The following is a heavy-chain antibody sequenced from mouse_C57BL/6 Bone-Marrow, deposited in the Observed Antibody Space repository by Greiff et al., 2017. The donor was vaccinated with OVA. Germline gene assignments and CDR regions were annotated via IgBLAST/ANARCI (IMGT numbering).Heavy chain of an antibody. J-gene: IGHJ1*03. CDR1: GFTFSDFY. Sequence: EVKLMESGGGLVQSGRSLRLSCATSGFTFSDFYMEWVRQAPGKGLEWIAASRNKANDYTTEYSASVKGRFIVSRDTSPRILYLQMNALRAEDTAIYYCARDADGSRYFDVWGTGTTVTVSS. CDR2: SRNKANDYTT. D-gene: IGHD1-2*01. CDR3: ARDADGSRYFDV. V-gene: IGHV7-1*01.